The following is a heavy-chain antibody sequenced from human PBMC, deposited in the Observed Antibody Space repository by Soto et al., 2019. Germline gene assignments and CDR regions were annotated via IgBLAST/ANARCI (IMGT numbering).Heavy chain of an antibody. D-gene: IGHD2-2*02. V-gene: IGHV3-23*01. CDR2: ISGSGGST. CDR3: ATLPCSSTSCYSLY. CDR1: GFTFSSYA. J-gene: IGHJ4*02. Sequence: GGSLRLSCAASGFTFSSYAMSWVRQAPGKGLEWVSAISGSGGSTYYADSVKGRFTISRDNSKNTLYLQMNSLRAEDTAVYYCATLPCSSTSCYSLYRGQGTLVTVSS.